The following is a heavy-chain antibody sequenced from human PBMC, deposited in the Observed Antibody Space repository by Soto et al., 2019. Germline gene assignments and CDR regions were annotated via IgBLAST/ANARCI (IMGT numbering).Heavy chain of an antibody. Sequence: GGSLRLSCAASGFTFSSYSMNWVRQAPGKGLEWVSSISSSSSYIYYADSVKGRFTISRDNAKNSLYLQMNSLRAEDTAVYYCARGSSSRGWFDPWGQGTLVTVSS. V-gene: IGHV3-21*01. CDR3: ARGSSSRGWFDP. CDR1: GFTFSSYS. D-gene: IGHD6-13*01. CDR2: ISSSSSYI. J-gene: IGHJ5*02.